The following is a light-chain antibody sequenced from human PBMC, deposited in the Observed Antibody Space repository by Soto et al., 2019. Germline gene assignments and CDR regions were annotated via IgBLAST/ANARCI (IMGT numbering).Light chain of an antibody. CDR3: QAWDSSTHVV. CDR1: KLGDKF. CDR2: QNS. J-gene: IGLJ2*01. V-gene: IGLV3-1*01. Sequence: SYELTQPPSVSVSPGQTASITCSGDKLGDKFACWYQQKPGQSPVLVMYQNSKRPSGIPERISGSNSGNTATLTIGGTQAMDEADYYCQAWDSSTHVVFGGGTKLTVL.